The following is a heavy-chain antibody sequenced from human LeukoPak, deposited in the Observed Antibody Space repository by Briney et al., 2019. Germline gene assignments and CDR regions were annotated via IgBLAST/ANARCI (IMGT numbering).Heavy chain of an antibody. CDR2: INWNGGST. CDR1: GFTFDDYG. CDR3: ARDDSSWYGYYFDY. J-gene: IGHJ4*02. D-gene: IGHD6-13*01. Sequence: GGSLRLSCAASGFTFDDYGMSWVRQAPGKGLEWVSGINWNGGSTVYADSVKGRFTISRDNAKNSLYLQMNSLRAEDTALYYCARDDSSWYGYYFDYWGQGTLVTVSS. V-gene: IGHV3-20*04.